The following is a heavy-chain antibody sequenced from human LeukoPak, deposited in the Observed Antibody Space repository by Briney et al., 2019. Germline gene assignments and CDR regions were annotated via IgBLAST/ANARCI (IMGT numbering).Heavy chain of an antibody. V-gene: IGHV3-30*02. CDR1: GFTLSTYG. CDR2: IRYDGSNK. Sequence: PGGSLRLSCAASGFTLSTYGMHWVRQAPGKGLEWVAFIRYDGSNKYYADSVKGRFTISRDNSKNTLYLQMNSLRAEDTAVYYCXXIAAANCGGDCYSGAYYFDYWGQGTLVTVSS. D-gene: IGHD2-21*02. J-gene: IGHJ4*02. CDR3: XXIAAANCGGDCYSGAYYFDY.